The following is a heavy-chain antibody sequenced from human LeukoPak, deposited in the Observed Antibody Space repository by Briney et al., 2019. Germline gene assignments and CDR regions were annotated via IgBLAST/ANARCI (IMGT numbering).Heavy chain of an antibody. CDR3: ALGPRDIVAPSHFDY. J-gene: IGHJ4*02. CDR2: IIPIFGTA. V-gene: IGHV1-69*06. CDR1: GGTFSSYA. Sequence: GSTVKVSCKASGGTFSSYAISWVRQAPGQGLEWMGGIIPIFGTANYAQKFQGRVTITADKSTSTAYMELSSLRSEDTAVYYCALGPRDIVAPSHFDYWGQGTLVTVSS. D-gene: IGHD5-12*01.